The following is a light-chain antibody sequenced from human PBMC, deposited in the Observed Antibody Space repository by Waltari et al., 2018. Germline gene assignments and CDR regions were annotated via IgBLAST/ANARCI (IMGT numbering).Light chain of an antibody. Sequence: DIVMTQSPLSLPVTPGEPASISCRSSQSLLHSNGYNYLDWYLQKPGQSPQLLIYLGSNRASGVPERFSGSGSGTDFTLKISRVEAEDVGVYYCMQALQTPPGTFGGGTKVEIK. CDR2: LGS. CDR3: MQALQTPPGT. CDR1: QSLLHSNGYNY. J-gene: IGKJ4*01. V-gene: IGKV2-28*01.